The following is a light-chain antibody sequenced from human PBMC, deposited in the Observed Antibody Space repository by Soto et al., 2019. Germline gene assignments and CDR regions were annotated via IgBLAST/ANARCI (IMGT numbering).Light chain of an antibody. Sequence: QSVLTQPPSVSGAPGQRVTISCTGASSNIGAGYDVHWYQQLPGTAPKLLISSNSNRPSGVPDRFSGSKSGTSASLAITGLQAEDEADYYCHSCDRSLFWVFGGWTKLTVL. CDR1: SSNIGAGYD. J-gene: IGLJ3*02. CDR3: HSCDRSLFWV. CDR2: SNS. V-gene: IGLV1-40*01.